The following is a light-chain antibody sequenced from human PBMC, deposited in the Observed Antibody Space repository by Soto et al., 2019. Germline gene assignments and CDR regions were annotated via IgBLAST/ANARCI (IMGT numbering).Light chain of an antibody. CDR3: QQYDSTPWT. J-gene: IGKJ1*01. Sequence: DIVMTQSPDSLAVSLGERATINCKSSQSVLYSSNNKNYLAGYQQKPGQPPKLLIYWASTRESGVPDRYSGGGSGTDFTLTISSLQAEDVAVYYCQQYDSTPWTFGQGTKVEIK. V-gene: IGKV4-1*01. CDR1: QSVLYSSNNKNY. CDR2: WAS.